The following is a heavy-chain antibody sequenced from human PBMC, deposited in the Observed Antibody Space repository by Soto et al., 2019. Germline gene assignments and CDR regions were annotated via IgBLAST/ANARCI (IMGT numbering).Heavy chain of an antibody. CDR3: ARISTPQYDNSGYYSPTYYVDS. D-gene: IGHD3-3*01. CDR2: VYHSGRA. CDR1: GYSISSGYY. V-gene: IGHV4-38-2*01. J-gene: IGHJ4*02. Sequence: PETLSVTCDVAGYSISSGYYWGWIRQRPGKGLEWIGGVYHSGRAQYDPSLKTLVTISVDKSENKFYLKLTSVSDADTAVYSCARISTPQYDNSGYYSPTYYVDSLSQGDLVT.